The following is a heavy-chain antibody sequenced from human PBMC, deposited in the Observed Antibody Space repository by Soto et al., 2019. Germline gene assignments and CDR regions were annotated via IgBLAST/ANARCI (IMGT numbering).Heavy chain of an antibody. CDR1: GGSISSYY. Sequence: PSETLSLTCTVSGGSISSYYWSWIRQPPGKGLEWIGYIYHSGSTNYNPSLKSRVTISVDTSKNQFSLKLSSVTAADTAVYYCARDRRRYYGSGSSYYYYGMDVWGQGTTVTVS. CDR3: ARDRRRYYGSGSSYYYYGMDV. CDR2: IYHSGST. D-gene: IGHD3-10*01. J-gene: IGHJ6*02. V-gene: IGHV4-59*01.